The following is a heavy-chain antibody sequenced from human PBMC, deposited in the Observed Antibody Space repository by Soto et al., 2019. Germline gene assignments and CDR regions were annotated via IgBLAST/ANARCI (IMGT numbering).Heavy chain of an antibody. D-gene: IGHD2-21*02. CDR1: GFTFSNYW. V-gene: IGHV3-7*05. CDR2: IKQDGSEK. CDR3: VVTTSTVGI. J-gene: IGHJ3*02. Sequence: EVQLVESGGGLVQPGGSLRLSCEGSGFTFSNYWMNWVRQAPGKGLEWVANIKQDGSEKNYVDSVKGRFTISRDNAKNSLYLQMNSLGGDDTAVDYCVVTTSTVGIWGQGAMVTVSS.